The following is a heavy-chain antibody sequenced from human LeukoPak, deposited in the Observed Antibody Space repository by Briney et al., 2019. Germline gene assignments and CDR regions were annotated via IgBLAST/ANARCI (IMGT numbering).Heavy chain of an antibody. CDR3: AKDCTNGVCLTA. D-gene: IGHD2-8*01. Sequence: ASVKVSCKASGYTFTNYAITWVRQAPGQGLEWMGWISAYNGNTNYAQKLQGRVTMTTDTSTSTAYMELRSLRSDDTAVYYCAKDCTNGVCLTAWGQGTLVTVSS. V-gene: IGHV1-18*01. CDR1: GYTFTNYA. CDR2: ISAYNGNT. J-gene: IGHJ4*02.